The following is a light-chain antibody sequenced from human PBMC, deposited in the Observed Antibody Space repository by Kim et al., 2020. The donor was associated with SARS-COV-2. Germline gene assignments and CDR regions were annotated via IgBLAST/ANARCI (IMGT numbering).Light chain of an antibody. CDR2: ANS. Sequence: QRVTISCTVSSSNIGAGFDVPWYQQLPGTAPKLLIYANSNRPSGVPDRVSGSKSGTSASLAITGLQAEDEADYYCQSYDSSLSGWVFGGGTKLTVL. V-gene: IGLV1-40*01. CDR3: QSYDSSLSGWV. CDR1: SSNIGAGFD. J-gene: IGLJ3*02.